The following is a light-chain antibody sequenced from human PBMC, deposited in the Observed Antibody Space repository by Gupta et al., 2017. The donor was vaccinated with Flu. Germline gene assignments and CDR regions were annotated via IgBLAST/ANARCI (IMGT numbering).Light chain of an antibody. V-gene: IGKV3-11*01. CDR2: EAS. Sequence: ETVLTQSPATLSLSPGDRVTLTCRASQNIYTNLAWYRQNPGQSPKPLVYEASSMATGIPARFSGSGSGTEFSLTISGLEPEDFAVYYCHQRSGWPPTFGGGTRVDLK. CDR1: QNIYTN. CDR3: HQRSGWPPT. J-gene: IGKJ4*01.